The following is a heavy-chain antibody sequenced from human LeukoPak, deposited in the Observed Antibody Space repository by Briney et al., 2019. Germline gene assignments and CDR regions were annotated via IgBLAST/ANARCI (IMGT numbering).Heavy chain of an antibody. D-gene: IGHD3-16*01. CDR1: GYTFTSFW. Sequence: HGESLKISCKGSGYTFTSFWIAWVRQMPGKGLEYMGIIYPTDSTTTYSPSFQGQVTMSVDKSINTAYLQWSSLNASDTAMYYCARRGGAADFDYWGQGTLVTVSS. CDR3: ARRGGAADFDY. V-gene: IGHV5-51*01. J-gene: IGHJ4*02. CDR2: IYPTDSTT.